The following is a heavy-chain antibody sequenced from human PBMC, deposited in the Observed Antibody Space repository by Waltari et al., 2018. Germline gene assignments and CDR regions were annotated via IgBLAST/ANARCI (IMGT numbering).Heavy chain of an antibody. CDR2: IHRGGRT. CDR1: GDSMSENYW. CDR3: ARDRGRGLYFDS. D-gene: IGHD2-15*01. J-gene: IGHJ4*02. Sequence: QLQLQQSGPGLVTPSESLSLTCGVSGDSMSENYWWRWVRQSPEKGLEWIGQIHRGGRTYYNPSLGSRVSVSMDTSNNKFFLKLSSAIAADTAVYYCARDRGRGLYFDSWGQGTLVTVSP. V-gene: IGHV4-4*02.